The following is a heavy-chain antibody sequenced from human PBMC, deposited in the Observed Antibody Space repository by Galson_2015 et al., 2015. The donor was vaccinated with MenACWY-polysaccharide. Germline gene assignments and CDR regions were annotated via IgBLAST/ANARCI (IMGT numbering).Heavy chain of an antibody. Sequence: ETLSLTCAVYGGSFSGYYWSWIRQPPGKGLEWIGEINHSGSTNYNPSLKSRVTISVGTSKNQFSLKLSSVTAADTAVYYCARSWSGYYTAHHYYGMDVWGQGTTVTVSS. J-gene: IGHJ6*02. D-gene: IGHD3-3*01. CDR3: ARSWSGYYTAHHYYGMDV. CDR1: GGSFSGYY. V-gene: IGHV4-34*01. CDR2: INHSGST.